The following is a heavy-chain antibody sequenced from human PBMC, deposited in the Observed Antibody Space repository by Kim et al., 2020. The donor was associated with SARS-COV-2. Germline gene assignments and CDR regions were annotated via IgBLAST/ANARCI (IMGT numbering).Heavy chain of an antibody. CDR1: GYTFTSYG. V-gene: IGHV1-18*04. CDR2: ISAYNGNT. D-gene: IGHD6-13*01. CDR3: ARDRWQQLVRPESPSFDY. J-gene: IGHJ4*02. Sequence: ASVKVSCKASGYTFTSYGISWVRQAPGQGLEWMGWISAYNGNTNYAQKLQGRVTMTTDTSTSTAYMELRSLRSDDTAVYYCARDRWQQLVRPESPSFDYWGQGTLVTVSS.